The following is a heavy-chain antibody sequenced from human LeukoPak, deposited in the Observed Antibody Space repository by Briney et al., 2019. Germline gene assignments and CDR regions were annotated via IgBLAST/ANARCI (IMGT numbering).Heavy chain of an antibody. V-gene: IGHV3-21*01. CDR3: AREVRYYDSSATKSAFDI. CDR2: ISSSSSYI. J-gene: IGHJ3*02. Sequence: WGSLRLSCAASGFTFSSYSMNWVRQAPGKGLEWVSSISSSSSYIYYADSVKGRFTISRDNAKNSLYLQMNSLRAEDTAVYYCAREVRYYDSSATKSAFDIWGQGTMVTVSS. CDR1: GFTFSSYS. D-gene: IGHD3-22*01.